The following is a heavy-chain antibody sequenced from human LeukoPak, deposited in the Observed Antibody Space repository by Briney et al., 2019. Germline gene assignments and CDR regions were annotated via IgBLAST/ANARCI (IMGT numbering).Heavy chain of an antibody. V-gene: IGHV4-4*07. CDR3: AREISGSYYNPLGYMDV. Sequence: PSETLSLTCTVSGGSISLYYWNWVRQPAGKGLEWIGRIFTSGITNYNPSLKSRVTMSVDTSKSQFSLALSSVTAADTAVYCCAREISGSYYNPLGYMDVWGKGTTVTVSS. J-gene: IGHJ6*03. CDR1: GGSISLYY. D-gene: IGHD3-10*01. CDR2: IFTSGIT.